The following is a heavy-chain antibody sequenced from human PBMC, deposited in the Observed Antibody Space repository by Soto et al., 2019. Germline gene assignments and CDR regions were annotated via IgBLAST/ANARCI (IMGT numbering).Heavy chain of an antibody. J-gene: IGHJ3*02. D-gene: IGHD1-1*01. V-gene: IGHV3-73*01. CDR3: TRVQRGMSGDAFYI. CDR1: GFTFSGSA. CDR2: IRSKANSYAT. Sequence: GGSLRLSCAASGFTFSGSAMHWVRQASGKGLEWVGRIRSKANSYATAYAASVKGRFTISRDDSKNTAYLQMNSLKTEDTTVYYRTRVQRGMSGDAFYIWGQGTMVTVSS.